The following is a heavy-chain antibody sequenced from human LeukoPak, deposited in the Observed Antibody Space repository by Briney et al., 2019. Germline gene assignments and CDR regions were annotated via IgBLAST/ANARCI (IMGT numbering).Heavy chain of an antibody. D-gene: IGHD3-10*01. CDR2: ISGYNGNT. Sequence: ASVKVSCKASGYTFTTYGISWVRQAPGQGLEWMGWISGYNGNTNYAQKFQGRITMTTETSTSTAYMELSSLRSEDTAVYYCARDGLMVRGVRDDAFDIWGQGTMVTVSS. J-gene: IGHJ3*02. V-gene: IGHV1-18*01. CDR3: ARDGLMVRGVRDDAFDI. CDR1: GYTFTTYG.